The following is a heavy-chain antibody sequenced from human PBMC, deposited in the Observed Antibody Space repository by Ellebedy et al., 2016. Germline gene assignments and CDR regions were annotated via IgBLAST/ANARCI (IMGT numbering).Heavy chain of an antibody. D-gene: IGHD6-19*01. CDR2: ISTDGSLI. J-gene: IGHJ3*02. V-gene: IGHV3-21*01. CDR1: GFIVSSNY. Sequence: GESLKISCAASGFIVSSNYMNWVRQAPGKGLEWVSSISTDGSLIYSANSLKGRFTISRDNAKNSLYLQMNSLRAGDTAVYYCARALPEYSSGWYIGPGAFDIWGQGTVVTVSS. CDR3: ARALPEYSSGWYIGPGAFDI.